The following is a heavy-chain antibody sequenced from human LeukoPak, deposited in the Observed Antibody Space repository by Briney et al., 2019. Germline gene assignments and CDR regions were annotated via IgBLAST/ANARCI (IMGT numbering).Heavy chain of an antibody. J-gene: IGHJ6*02. CDR3: ASHCSSTSCYGMDV. V-gene: IGHV4-59*01. CDR1: GDSISSYY. CDR2: IYYSGST. D-gene: IGHD2-2*01. Sequence: PSETLSLTCTVSGDSISSYYWSWIRQPPGKGLEWIGHIYYSGSTNYNPSLKSRVTISVDTSKNQFSLKLSSVTAADTAVYYCASHCSSTSCYGMDVWGQGTTVTVSS.